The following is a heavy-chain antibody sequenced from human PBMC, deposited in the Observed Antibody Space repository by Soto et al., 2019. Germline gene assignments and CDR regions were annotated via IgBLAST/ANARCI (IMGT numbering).Heavy chain of an antibody. CDR1: GFSLSTSGVG. Sequence: QITLKESGPTLVNPTQTLTLTCTFSGFSLSTSGVGVGWIRQPPGKALEWLALIYWNDDKRYSPSLKSRLTITKDTSKNQVVLTMTNMDPVDTATYYCAHAAYCGGDCYSAEYFQHWGQGTLVTVSS. D-gene: IGHD2-21*02. CDR2: IYWNDDK. CDR3: AHAAYCGGDCYSAEYFQH. J-gene: IGHJ1*01. V-gene: IGHV2-5*01.